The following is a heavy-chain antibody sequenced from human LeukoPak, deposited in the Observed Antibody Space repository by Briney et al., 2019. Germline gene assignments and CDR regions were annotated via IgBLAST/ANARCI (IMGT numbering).Heavy chain of an antibody. CDR3: ARGGYGDYVLDY. CDR1: GYTFTSYG. D-gene: IGHD4-17*01. V-gene: IGHV1-18*01. J-gene: IGHJ4*02. CDR2: ISAYNGNT. Sequence: ASVKVSCKASGYTFTSYGISWVRQAPGQGLEWMGWISAYNGNTNYAQTLQGRVTMTTDTPTSTAYMELRSLRSADTAVYYCARGGYGDYVLDYWGQGTLVTVSS.